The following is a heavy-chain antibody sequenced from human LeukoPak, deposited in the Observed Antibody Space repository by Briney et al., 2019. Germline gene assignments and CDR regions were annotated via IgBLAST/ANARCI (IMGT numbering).Heavy chain of an antibody. Sequence: SETLSLTCTVSGGSISSYYWSWIRQPPGRGLEWIGYINYSGSTNYNPSLKSRVTISVDTSKKQFSLRLSSVTAADTAVYYCAREDCRSTNCYYNYWGQGTLVTVSS. J-gene: IGHJ4*02. D-gene: IGHD2-2*01. CDR2: INYSGST. V-gene: IGHV4-59*01. CDR3: AREDCRSTNCYYNY. CDR1: GGSISSYY.